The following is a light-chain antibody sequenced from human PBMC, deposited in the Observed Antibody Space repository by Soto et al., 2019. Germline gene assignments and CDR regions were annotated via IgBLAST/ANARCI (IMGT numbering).Light chain of an antibody. CDR3: SSYTSSSTYV. J-gene: IGLJ1*01. CDR1: GDDIGGYNF. V-gene: IGLV2-14*03. Sequence: QSALTQPASVSGSTGQSIPICCGGSGDDIGGYNFVSWYQPHPGKAPKLIIYDLTPRPSGGCERFSGSKSGNTASLTISGLQAEDEADYYCSSYTSSSTYVFGTGTKATVL. CDR2: DLT.